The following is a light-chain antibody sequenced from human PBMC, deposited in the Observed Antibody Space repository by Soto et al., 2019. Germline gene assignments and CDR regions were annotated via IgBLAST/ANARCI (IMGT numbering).Light chain of an antibody. CDR3: KQYGGSPLYT. J-gene: IGKJ2*01. V-gene: IGKV3-20*01. Sequence: EIVLTQSPGTLPLSPGDRATLSCRASQSVSSSDLAWYQQKPGQAPRLLIYGASTRATGIPDRFSGSGSGTDFTLTISRLEPEDFAVYYCKQYGGSPLYTFGQGTKLEIK. CDR1: QSVSSSD. CDR2: GAS.